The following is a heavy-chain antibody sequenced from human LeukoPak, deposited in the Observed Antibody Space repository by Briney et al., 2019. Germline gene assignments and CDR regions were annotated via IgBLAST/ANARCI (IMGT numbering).Heavy chain of an antibody. Sequence: PSETLSLTCTVSGDSVSSGGSFWSWIRQHPGKGLEWLGYIYYSGTTYYNPSLNSRLTILVDTSMNQFFLKLSSVTAADTAVYYCARGRGPRATVTTRKYYFDYWGQGTLVTVSS. J-gene: IGHJ4*02. D-gene: IGHD4-17*01. CDR2: IYYSGTT. CDR3: ARGRGPRATVTTRKYYFDY. V-gene: IGHV4-31*03. CDR1: GDSVSSGGSF.